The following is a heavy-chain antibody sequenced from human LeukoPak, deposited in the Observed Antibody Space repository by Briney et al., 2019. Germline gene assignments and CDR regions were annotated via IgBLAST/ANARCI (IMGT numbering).Heavy chain of an antibody. V-gene: IGHV4-34*01. J-gene: IGHJ4*02. CDR1: GGSFSGYY. CDR2: INHSGST. D-gene: IGHD5-12*01. Sequence: SETLSLTCAVYGGSFSGYYWSWIRQPPGKGLEWIGEINHSGSTNYNPSLKSRVTISVDTSKNQFSLRLSSVTAADTAVYYCAREGPRGYGIFDYWGQGTLVTVSS. CDR3: AREGPRGYGIFDY.